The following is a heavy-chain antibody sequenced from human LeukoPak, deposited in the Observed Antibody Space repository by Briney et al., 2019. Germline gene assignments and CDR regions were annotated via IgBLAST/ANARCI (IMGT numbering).Heavy chain of an antibody. J-gene: IGHJ5*02. Sequence: GGSLRLSCAASGFTFSSYGMSWVRQAPGKGLEWVSAISGSGGSTYYADSVKGRFTISRDNSKNTLYLQMNSLRAEDTAVYYCAKYKSVLRYFDWSPFDPWGQGTLVTVSS. V-gene: IGHV3-23*01. CDR3: AKYKSVLRYFDWSPFDP. CDR2: ISGSGGST. CDR1: GFTFSSYG. D-gene: IGHD3-9*01.